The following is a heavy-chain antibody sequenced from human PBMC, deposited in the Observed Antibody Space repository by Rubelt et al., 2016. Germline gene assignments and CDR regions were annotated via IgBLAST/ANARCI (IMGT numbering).Heavy chain of an antibody. D-gene: IGHD6-19*01. CDR1: GLTVSSNY. J-gene: IGHJ4*02. CDR3: VKGVAGYNSGWYYFDH. Sequence: EVQLLESGGGLVQPGGSLRLSCAASGLTVSSNYMTWVRQVPGKGLEWVSIIHSGGSTYYADSVKGRFTISRDDSKNTLYLQMNSLRAEDTAVYYCVKGVAGYNSGWYYFDHWGQGTLVTVSS. V-gene: IGHV3-53*01. CDR2: IHSGGST.